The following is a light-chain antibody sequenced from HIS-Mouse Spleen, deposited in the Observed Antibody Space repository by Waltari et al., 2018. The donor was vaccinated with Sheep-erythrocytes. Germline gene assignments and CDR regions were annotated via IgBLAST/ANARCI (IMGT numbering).Light chain of an antibody. CDR3: CSYAGSSTPWV. CDR2: EGS. V-gene: IGLV2-23*01. CDR1: TRDVGSYNL. J-gene: IGLJ3*02. Sequence: QSALTQPAAVSGSPGQSITISCPGTTRDVGSYNLVTWYQQHPGNAPKLMIYEGSKRPSGVSNRFSGSKSGNTASLTISGLQAEDEADYYCCSYAGSSTPWVFGGGTKLTVL.